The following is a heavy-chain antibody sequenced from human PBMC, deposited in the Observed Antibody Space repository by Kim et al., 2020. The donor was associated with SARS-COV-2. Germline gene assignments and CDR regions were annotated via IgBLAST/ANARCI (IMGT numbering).Heavy chain of an antibody. D-gene: IGHD3-10*01. V-gene: IGHV4-39*01. Sequence: SETLSLTCTVSGGSISSSSYYWGWIRQPPGKGLEWIGSIYYSGSTYYNPSLKSRVTISVDTSKNQFSLKLSSVTAADTAVYYCARRHLWFGFDPWGQGTLVTVSS. J-gene: IGHJ5*02. CDR1: GGSISSSSYY. CDR2: IYYSGST. CDR3: ARRHLWFGFDP.